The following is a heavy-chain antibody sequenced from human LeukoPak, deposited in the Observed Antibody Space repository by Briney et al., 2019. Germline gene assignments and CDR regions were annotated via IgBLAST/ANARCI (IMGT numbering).Heavy chain of an antibody. CDR2: ISGSGGST. D-gene: IGHD3-10*01. V-gene: IGHV3-23*01. CDR1: GFTFSSYG. J-gene: IGHJ4*02. CDR3: AGKRGAHDY. Sequence: GGSLRLSCAASGFTFSSYGMSWVRQAPGKGLEWVSAISGSGGSTNYADSVKGRFTISRDNSKNTLYLQMNSLRAEDTAVYYCAGKRGAHDYWGQGTLVTVSS.